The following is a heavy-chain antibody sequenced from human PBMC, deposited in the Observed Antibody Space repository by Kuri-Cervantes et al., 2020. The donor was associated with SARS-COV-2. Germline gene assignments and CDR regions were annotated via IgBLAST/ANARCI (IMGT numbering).Heavy chain of an antibody. CDR3: ARHRKIYDYWSGRGFFYYYMDV. J-gene: IGHJ6*03. CDR1: GYSISSGYY. V-gene: IGHV4-38-2*02. D-gene: IGHD3-3*01. Sequence: ESLKISCTVSGYSISSGYYWGWIRQPPGKGLEWIGSIYHSGSTNYNPSLKSRVTISVDTSKNQFSLMLSSVTATDTAVYYCARHRKIYDYWSGRGFFYYYMDVWGKGITVTVSS. CDR2: IYHSGST.